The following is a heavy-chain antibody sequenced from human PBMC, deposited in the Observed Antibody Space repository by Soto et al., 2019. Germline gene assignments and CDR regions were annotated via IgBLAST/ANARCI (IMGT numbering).Heavy chain of an antibody. CDR3: ARLAGVHWQLVTVWKGDV. J-gene: IGHJ6*02. V-gene: IGHV5-51*01. D-gene: IGHD6-6*01. CDR2: IYPGDSDT. Sequence: PGESLKICCKGSGYSFTSYWIGWVRQMPGKGLEWMGIIYPGDSDTRYSPSFQGQVTISADKSISTAYLQWSSLKDSDTAMYYCARLAGVHWQLVTVWKGDVWGQGTTVTVSS. CDR1: GYSFTSYW.